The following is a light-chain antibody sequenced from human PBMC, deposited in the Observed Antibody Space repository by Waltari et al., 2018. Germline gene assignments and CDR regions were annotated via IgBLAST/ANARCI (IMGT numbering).Light chain of an antibody. CDR1: QTLTTY. V-gene: IGKV1-39*01. CDR3: QQSKEVPFT. Sequence: DIQLTQSPSYLSASVGDRVTITCRASQTLTTYLNWYQQRPGTAPKFLIYAASNLETGVPSSFSGGGSGTDFTLTISGLQPDDVATYYCQQSKEVPFTFGQGTKLEIK. J-gene: IGKJ2*01. CDR2: AAS.